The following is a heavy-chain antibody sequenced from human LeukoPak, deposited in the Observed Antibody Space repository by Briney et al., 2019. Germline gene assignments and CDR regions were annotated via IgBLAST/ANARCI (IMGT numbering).Heavy chain of an antibody. V-gene: IGHV4-34*01. CDR3: ARGIPGRSIDY. CDR1: GGSFSGYY. CDR2: INHSGST. J-gene: IGHJ4*02. D-gene: IGHD3-16*02. Sequence: SETLSFTCAVYGGSFSGYYWSWIRQPPGKGLEWIGEINHSGSTNYNPSLKSRVTISVDTSKNQFSLKLSSVTAADTVVYYCARGIPGRSIDYWGQGTLVTVSS.